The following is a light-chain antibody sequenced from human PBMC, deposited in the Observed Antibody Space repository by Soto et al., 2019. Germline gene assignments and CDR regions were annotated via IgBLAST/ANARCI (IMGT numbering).Light chain of an antibody. CDR1: QSVLYSSNNENY. CDR3: QQYYSTPPT. CDR2: WAS. J-gene: IGKJ1*01. V-gene: IGKV4-1*01. Sequence: DIVMTQSPDSLAVSLGERATINCKSSQSVLYSSNNENYLAWYQQKPGQPPSLLIYWASTRESGVPDRFSGSGAGTDGTLTISSLQAEDGAVYYCQQYYSTPPTFGQGTKVEIK.